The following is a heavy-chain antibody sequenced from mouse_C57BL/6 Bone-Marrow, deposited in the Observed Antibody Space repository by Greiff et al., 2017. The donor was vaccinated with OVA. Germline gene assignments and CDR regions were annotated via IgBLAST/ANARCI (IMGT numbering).Heavy chain of an antibody. J-gene: IGHJ3*01. CDR3: ETSLYYSNYNWFAY. CDR2: IHPSDSDT. V-gene: IGHV1-74*01. D-gene: IGHD2-5*01. CDR1: GYTFTSYW. Sequence: QVQLQQPGAELVKPGASVKVSCKASGYTFTSYWMHWVKQRPGQGLEWIGRIHPSDSDTNYNQKFKGKATLTVDKSSSTAYLQLSSLTSEDSAVYYCETSLYYSNYNWFAYWGQGTLVTVSA.